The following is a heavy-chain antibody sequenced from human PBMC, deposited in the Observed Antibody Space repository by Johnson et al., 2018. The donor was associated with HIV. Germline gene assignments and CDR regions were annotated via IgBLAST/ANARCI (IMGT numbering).Heavy chain of an antibody. Sequence: KGRFTISRDNAKNSLYLQTNTLRTEDAAVYYCAKLGVVQAFDIWGQGTMVTVSS. CDR3: AKLGVVQAFDI. J-gene: IGHJ3*02. D-gene: IGHD3-3*01. V-gene: IGHV3-9*01.